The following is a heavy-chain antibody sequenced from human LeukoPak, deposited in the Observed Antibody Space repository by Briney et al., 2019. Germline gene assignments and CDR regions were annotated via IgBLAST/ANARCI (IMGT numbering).Heavy chain of an antibody. J-gene: IGHJ4*02. CDR1: GYTXTDYY. CDR3: ARNRYGYNFGY. CDR2: INPNSGGT. D-gene: IGHD5-24*01. V-gene: IGHV1-2*02. Sequence: ASVKVSCKASGYTXTDYYFHGVRQAPGQGLEWMGWINPNSGGTNYAQKFQGRVTMTRDTSISTTYMELSSLTSDDTAVYFCARNRYGYNFGYWAQGTLVTVSS.